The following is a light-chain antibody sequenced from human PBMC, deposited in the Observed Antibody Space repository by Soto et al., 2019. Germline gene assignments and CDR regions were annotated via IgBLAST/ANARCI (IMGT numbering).Light chain of an antibody. Sequence: VVLTQSPGTLSLSPGERATLSCRATQRISANYIAWYQLKPGQAPRLLIHGSLTRAAGIPDRFSGSGSGADFTLTIARVEPEDFAVYFCHQYGDSPYSFRQGTKLDIK. CDR1: QRISANY. V-gene: IGKV3-20*01. J-gene: IGKJ2*01. CDR3: HQYGDSPYS. CDR2: GSL.